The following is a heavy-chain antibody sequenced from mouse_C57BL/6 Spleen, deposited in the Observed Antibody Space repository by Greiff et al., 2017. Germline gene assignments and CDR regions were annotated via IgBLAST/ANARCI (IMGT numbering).Heavy chain of an antibody. CDR3: ARAFYDGYTFAY. J-gene: IGHJ3*01. V-gene: IGHV5-4*03. Sequence: EVKVVESGGGLVKPGGSLKLSCAASGFTFSSYAMSWVRQTPEKRLEWVATISDGGSYTYYPDNVKGRFTISRDNAKNNLYLQMSHLKSEDTAMYYCARAFYDGYTFAYWGQGTLVTVSA. CDR1: GFTFSSYA. D-gene: IGHD2-3*01. CDR2: ISDGGSYT.